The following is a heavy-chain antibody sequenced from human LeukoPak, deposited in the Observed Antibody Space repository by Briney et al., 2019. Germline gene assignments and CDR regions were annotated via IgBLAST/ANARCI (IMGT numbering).Heavy chain of an antibody. J-gene: IGHJ3*02. CDR2: IIPIFGTA. CDR3: ARESVGDSKGYDAFDI. V-gene: IGHV1-69*06. D-gene: IGHD5-12*01. Sequence: ASVKVSCKASGGTFSSYAISWVRQAPGQGLEWMGGIIPIFGTANYAQKFQGRVTITADKSTSTAYMELSSLRSEDTAVYYCARESVGDSKGYDAFDIWGQGTMVTVS. CDR1: GGTFSSYA.